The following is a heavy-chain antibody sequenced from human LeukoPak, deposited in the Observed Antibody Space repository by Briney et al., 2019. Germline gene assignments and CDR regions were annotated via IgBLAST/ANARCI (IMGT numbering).Heavy chain of an antibody. D-gene: IGHD6-19*01. V-gene: IGHV3-30-3*01. CDR2: ISYDGSNK. CDR3: ARADRVYSSGLGGY. Sequence: PGGSLRLSCAASGFTFSSYAMHWVRQAPGKGLEWAAVISYDGSNKYYADSVKGRFTISRDNSKNTLYLQMNSLRAEDTAVYYCARADRVYSSGLGGYWGQGTLVTVSS. J-gene: IGHJ4*02. CDR1: GFTFSSYA.